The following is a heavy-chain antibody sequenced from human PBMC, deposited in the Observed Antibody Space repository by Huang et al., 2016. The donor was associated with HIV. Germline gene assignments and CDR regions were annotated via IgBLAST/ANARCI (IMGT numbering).Heavy chain of an antibody. D-gene: IGHD2-2*02. CDR3: ARDPWYTNVWKRNAASVI. CDR2: SGYKNGDT. V-gene: IGHV1-18*01. J-gene: IGHJ3*02. Sequence: QVQLVQSGGEVKKPGASVKVSCKASGYDFTSYGVSWGRQAPGQGLEWVGGSGYKNGDTNYAQRFQCRVTLTTDTSTNTAYMERRSLRSDDTAIYYCARDPWYTNVWKRNAASVIWGQGTMVIVSS. CDR1: GYDFTSYG.